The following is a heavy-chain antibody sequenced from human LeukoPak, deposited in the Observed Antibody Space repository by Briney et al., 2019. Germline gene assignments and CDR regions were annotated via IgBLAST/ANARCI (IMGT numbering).Heavy chain of an antibody. Sequence: GESLKISCKGSGYSFTSYWIGWVRQMPGQGLEWMGIIYPGDSDTRYSPSFQGHVTISADKSISTAYLQWSSLKASDTAMYYCARHLMDYYDSSGYYADYWGQGTLVTVSS. J-gene: IGHJ4*02. CDR3: ARHLMDYYDSSGYYADY. CDR2: IYPGDSDT. CDR1: GYSFTSYW. D-gene: IGHD3-22*01. V-gene: IGHV5-51*01.